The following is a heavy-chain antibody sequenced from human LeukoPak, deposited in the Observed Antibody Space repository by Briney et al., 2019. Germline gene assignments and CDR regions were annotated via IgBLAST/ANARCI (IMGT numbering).Heavy chain of an antibody. CDR1: GFTFGDYA. CDR2: IRSKAYGGTT. J-gene: IGHJ4*02. Sequence: GGSLRLSCTASGFTFGDYAMSWVRQAPGKGLEWVAFIRSKAYGGTTEYAASVKGRFTISRDDSKSIAYQQMNSLKTEDTAVYYCTRDLCSSTSCYAPFDYRGQGTLVTVSS. CDR3: TRDLCSSTSCYAPFDY. V-gene: IGHV3-49*04. D-gene: IGHD2-2*01.